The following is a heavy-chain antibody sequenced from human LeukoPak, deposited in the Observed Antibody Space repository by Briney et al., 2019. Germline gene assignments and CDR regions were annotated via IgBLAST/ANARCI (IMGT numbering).Heavy chain of an antibody. Sequence: SETLSLTCAVYGGSFSGYYWSWIRQPPGKGLEWIGEINHSGSTNYNPSLKSRVTISVDTSKNQFSLKLSSVTAADTAVYYCARDESITVAGIDYWGQGTLVTVSS. CDR1: GGSFSGYY. J-gene: IGHJ4*02. CDR3: ARDESITVAGIDY. D-gene: IGHD6-19*01. CDR2: INHSGST. V-gene: IGHV4-34*01.